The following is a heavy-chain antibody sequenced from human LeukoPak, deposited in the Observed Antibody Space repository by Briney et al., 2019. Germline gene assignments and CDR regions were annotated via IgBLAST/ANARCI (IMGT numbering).Heavy chain of an antibody. D-gene: IGHD5-12*01. CDR2: ISGPGATT. CDR1: GFTFSNYG. CDR3: AKRLRRGGYDKN. V-gene: IGHV3-23*01. J-gene: IGHJ4*02. Sequence: GGSLRLSCAASGFTFSNYGMTWVRQAPGKGLEWVSTISGPGATTYYADSSVKGRFTISRDNSQNTLYLQMNSLRAEDTAVYYCAKRLRRGGYDKNWGQGTLVTVSS.